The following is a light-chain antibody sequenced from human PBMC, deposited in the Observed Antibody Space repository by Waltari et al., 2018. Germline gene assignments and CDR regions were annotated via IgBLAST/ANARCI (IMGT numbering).Light chain of an antibody. CDR1: QSGLYSSNNKNY. CDR2: WAS. J-gene: IGKJ3*01. Sequence: DIVMTQSPDSLDVSMGERANINCKSSQSGLYSSNNKNYLACYQQKPGQPPKLLIYWASTRESGVPDRFSGSGSGTDFTLTISSLQAEDVAVYYCQQYYSTPFTFGPGTKVDIK. V-gene: IGKV4-1*01. CDR3: QQYYSTPFT.